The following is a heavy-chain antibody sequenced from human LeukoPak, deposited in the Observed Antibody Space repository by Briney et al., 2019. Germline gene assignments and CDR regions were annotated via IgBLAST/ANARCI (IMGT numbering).Heavy chain of an antibody. CDR1: GFTFSSYA. V-gene: IGHV3-23*01. J-gene: IGHJ4*02. CDR3: AKALPPGTTSGYFDY. D-gene: IGHD1-1*01. Sequence: GGSLRLSCAASGFTFSSYAMSWVRQAPGKGLEWVSAISGSGGSTYYADSVKGRFTISRDNSKNTLYLQMNSLGAEDTAVYYCAKALPPGTTSGYFDYWGQGTLVTVSS. CDR2: ISGSGGST.